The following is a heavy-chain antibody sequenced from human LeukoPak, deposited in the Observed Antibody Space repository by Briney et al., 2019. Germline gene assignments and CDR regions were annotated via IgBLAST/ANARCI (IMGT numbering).Heavy chain of an antibody. V-gene: IGHV4-30-4*08. Sequence: PSETLSLTCTVSGGSISSGDYYWSWIRQPPGKGLEWIGYIYYSGSTYYNPSLKSRVTISVDRSKNQFSLKLSSVTAADTAVYYCAREPDCSSTSCYIDYWGQGTLVTVSS. J-gene: IGHJ4*02. CDR3: AREPDCSSTSCYIDY. CDR1: GGSISSGDYY. D-gene: IGHD2-2*02. CDR2: IYYSGST.